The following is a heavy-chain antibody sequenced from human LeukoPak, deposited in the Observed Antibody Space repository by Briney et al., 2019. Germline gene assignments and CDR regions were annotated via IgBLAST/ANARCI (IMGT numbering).Heavy chain of an antibody. Sequence: SETLSLTCTVSGGSISSSSYYWGWIRQPPGKGLEWIGSIYYSVNTYYNPSLKSRVTISVDTSKNQFSLKLSSVTAADTAVYYCARQLYYDFWSGPRGWFDPWGQGTLVTVSS. D-gene: IGHD3-3*01. J-gene: IGHJ5*02. V-gene: IGHV4-39*01. CDR3: ARQLYYDFWSGPRGWFDP. CDR2: IYYSVNT. CDR1: GGSISSSSYY.